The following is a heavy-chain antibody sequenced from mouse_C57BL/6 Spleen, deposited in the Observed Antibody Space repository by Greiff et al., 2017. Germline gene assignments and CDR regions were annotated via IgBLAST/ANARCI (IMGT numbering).Heavy chain of an antibody. CDR2: ISYDGSN. V-gene: IGHV3-6*01. D-gene: IGHD3-2*02. CDR3: AKDSSGYGAY. CDR1: GYSITSGYY. J-gene: IGHJ3*01. Sequence: ESGPGLVKPSQSLSLTCSVTGYSITSGYYWNWIRQFPGNKLEWMGYISYDGSNNYNPSLKNRISITRDTSTNQFFLKLNYVTTEDTATYDCAKDSSGYGAYWGQGTLVTVSA.